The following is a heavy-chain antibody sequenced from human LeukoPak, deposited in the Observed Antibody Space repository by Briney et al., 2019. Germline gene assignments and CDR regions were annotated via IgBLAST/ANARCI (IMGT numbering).Heavy chain of an antibody. Sequence: QPGGSLRLSCAASGFIFRNYWMNWVRQAPGKELEWVANMKKDGSKIFYLDSVKGRFTISRDNAKNFLYLEMNSLRVEDTAVYYCAPPPRDSEYAHFAHWGQGTLVIASS. CDR1: GFIFRNYW. CDR3: APPPRDSEYAHFAH. CDR2: MKKDGSKI. D-gene: IGHD2-2*01. V-gene: IGHV3-7*01. J-gene: IGHJ4*02.